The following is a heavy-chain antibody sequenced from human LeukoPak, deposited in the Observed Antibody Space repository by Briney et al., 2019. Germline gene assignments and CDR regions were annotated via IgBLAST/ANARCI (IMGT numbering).Heavy chain of an antibody. CDR1: GGSISSSSYY. D-gene: IGHD2-15*01. Sequence: SETLSLTCTVSGGSISSSSYYWGWIRQPPGKGLEWIGSIYYSGSTYYNPSLKSRVTISVDTSKNQFSLKLSSVTAADTAVYYCARLGGTVSDIVVEVAATPLAMDVWGKGTTVTISS. CDR2: IYYSGST. V-gene: IGHV4-39*01. CDR3: ARLGGTVSDIVVEVAATPLAMDV. J-gene: IGHJ6*04.